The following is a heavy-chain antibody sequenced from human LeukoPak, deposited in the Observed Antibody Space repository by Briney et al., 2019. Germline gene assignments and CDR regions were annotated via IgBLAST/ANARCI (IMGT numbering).Heavy chain of an antibody. CDR2: IIPIFGTA. V-gene: IGHV1-69*05. J-gene: IGHJ4*02. CDR3: ARSVRGYSYGSPFDY. D-gene: IGHD5-18*01. Sequence: SVKVSCKASGGTFSSYAISWVRQAPGQGPEWMGGIIPIFGTANYAQKFQGRVTITTDESTSTAYMELSSLRSEDTAVYYCARSVRGYSYGSPFDYWGQGTLVTVSS. CDR1: GGTFSSYA.